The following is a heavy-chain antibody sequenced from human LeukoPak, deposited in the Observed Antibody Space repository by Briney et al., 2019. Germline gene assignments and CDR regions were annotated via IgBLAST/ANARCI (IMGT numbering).Heavy chain of an antibody. CDR3: ARGPVALPNDRLSLFFDF. J-gene: IGHJ5*01. CDR2: VKHDGDT. CDR1: GASFNTYY. D-gene: IGHD2-8*01. Sequence: SETLSLTCAVYGASFNTYYWTWIRQSPDKGLEWIGEVKHDGDTYVNPSLRSRVVMSVDASKNQFSLKMTSVTAADTAIYFCARGPVALPNDRLSLFFDFWGQGTLVTVSS. V-gene: IGHV4-34*01.